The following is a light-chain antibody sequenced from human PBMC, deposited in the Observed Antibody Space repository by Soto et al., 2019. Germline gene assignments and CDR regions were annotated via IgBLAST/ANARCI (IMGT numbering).Light chain of an antibody. Sequence: EVVLTQSPVTLSLSPGEIATLSCRASQSFRGLLAWYQKKPGQARRLLIYDAYNRATGIPPRFSGSGSETDVTLTISSLEPEDSAVYYCQQRHMGPITFGQGTRLQIK. CDR3: QQRHMGPIT. J-gene: IGKJ5*01. CDR1: QSFRGL. CDR2: DAY. V-gene: IGKV3-11*01.